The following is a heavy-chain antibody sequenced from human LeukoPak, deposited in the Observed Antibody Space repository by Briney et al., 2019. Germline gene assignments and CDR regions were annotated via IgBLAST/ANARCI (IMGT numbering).Heavy chain of an antibody. V-gene: IGHV3-23*01. CDR2: IRSSGEST. J-gene: IGHJ5*02. D-gene: IGHD3-10*01. CDR3: ARGAEYDGSGSYYDGNWFDP. CDR1: GFTFSSYA. Sequence: GGSLRLSCAASGFTFSSYAMSWVRQAPGKGLEWVSTIRSSGESTYYADSVKGRFTISRDNAKNSLFLQMNSLRAEDTAVYYCARGAEYDGSGSYYDGNWFDPWGQGTLVTVSS.